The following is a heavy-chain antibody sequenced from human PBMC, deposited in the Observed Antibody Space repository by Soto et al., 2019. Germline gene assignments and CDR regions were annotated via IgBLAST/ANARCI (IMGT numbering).Heavy chain of an antibody. CDR3: ARHQSGSGNSNFDF. V-gene: IGHV5-10-1*01. J-gene: IGHJ4*02. CDR2: VDPNDSFA. Sequence: GESLKISCQAFEYSFRIYWISWVRQKPGGGLEWMGRVDPNDSFATYSPSFEGHVSISVDKSTNIVYLQWRSLRASDTAAYYCARHQSGSGNSNFDFWGQGTPVTVSS. D-gene: IGHD3-10*01. CDR1: EYSFRIYW.